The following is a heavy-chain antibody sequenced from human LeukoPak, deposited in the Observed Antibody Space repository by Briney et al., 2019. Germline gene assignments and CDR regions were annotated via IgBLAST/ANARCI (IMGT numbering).Heavy chain of an antibody. J-gene: IGHJ4*02. CDR1: GGSLRGYY. Sequence: KPSENPFLTRAGYGGSLRGYYLGLIRQPPRKGLEWIGEINHSGSTNYNPSLKSRVTISVDTSKNQFSLKLSSVTAADTAVYYCARGTYSSGWFRRGTLFDYWGQGTLVTVSS. D-gene: IGHD6-19*01. V-gene: IGHV4-34*01. CDR2: INHSGST. CDR3: ARGTYSSGWFRRGTLFDY.